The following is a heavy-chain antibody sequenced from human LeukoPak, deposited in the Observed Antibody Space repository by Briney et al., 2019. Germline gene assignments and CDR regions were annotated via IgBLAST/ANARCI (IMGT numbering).Heavy chain of an antibody. D-gene: IGHD2-8*01. CDR3: ARGDCTNGVCPNYYMDV. J-gene: IGHJ6*03. CDR2: INHSGST. V-gene: IGHV4-34*01. Sequence: SETLSLTCAVYGGSFSGYYWSWIRQPPGKGLEGIGEINHSGSTNYNPSLKSRVTISVDTSKNQFSLKLSSVTAADTAVYYCARGDCTNGVCPNYYMDVWGKGTTVTVSS. CDR1: GGSFSGYY.